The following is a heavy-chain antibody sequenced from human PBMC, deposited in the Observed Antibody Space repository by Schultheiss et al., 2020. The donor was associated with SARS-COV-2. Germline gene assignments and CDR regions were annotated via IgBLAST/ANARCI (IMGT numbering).Heavy chain of an antibody. V-gene: IGHV3-30-3*01. J-gene: IGHJ6*02. CDR2: ILYDGSNK. D-gene: IGHD3-16*01. CDR3: ARGESLGGYYYGMDV. CDR1: GFTFSSYA. Sequence: SCAASGFTFSSYAMHWVRQAPGKGLEWVAVILYDGSNKYYADSVKGRFTISRDNSKNTLYLQMNSLRTEDTAVYYCARGESLGGYYYGMDVWGQGTTVTVSS.